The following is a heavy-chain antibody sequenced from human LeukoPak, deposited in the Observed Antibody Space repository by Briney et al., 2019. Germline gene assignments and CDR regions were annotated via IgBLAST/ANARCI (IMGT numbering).Heavy chain of an antibody. V-gene: IGHV3-21*01. CDR1: GFTLSTYW. J-gene: IGHJ4*02. CDR3: VRDNWYSSSWVFDS. CDR2: IRSSTSYK. Sequence: PGGSLRLSCAASGFTLSTYWMHWVRQAPGKGLEWVSSIRSSTSYKYYADSVKGRFTISRDNAKKSLYLQMNSLRAEDTAIYYCVRDNWYSSSWVFDSWGQGTLVTVSS. D-gene: IGHD6-13*01.